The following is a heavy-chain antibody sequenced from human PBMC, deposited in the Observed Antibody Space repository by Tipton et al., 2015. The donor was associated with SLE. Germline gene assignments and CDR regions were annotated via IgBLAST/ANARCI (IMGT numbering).Heavy chain of an antibody. CDR1: GGSISSGSYY. D-gene: IGHD2-21*01. CDR2: IYTSGST. CDR3: ARDIGGRGGDCYAFDI. J-gene: IGHJ3*02. V-gene: IGHV4-61*02. Sequence: LRLSCTVSGGSISSGSYYWSWIRQPAGKGLEWIGRIYTSGSTNYNPSLKSRVTISVDTSKNHFSRKLSSVTAADTAVYYCARDIGGRGGDCYAFDIWGQGTMVTVSS.